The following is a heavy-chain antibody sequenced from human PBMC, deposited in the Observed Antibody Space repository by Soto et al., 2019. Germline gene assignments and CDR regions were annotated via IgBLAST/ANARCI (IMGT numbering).Heavy chain of an antibody. CDR1: GFTFSTYA. V-gene: IGHV3-23*01. CDR3: AKPVAVAGQVWYYYYGMDV. CDR2: ISGSGGST. J-gene: IGHJ6*02. D-gene: IGHD6-19*01. Sequence: GGSLRLSCAASGFTFSTYAMSWVRPAPGKGLEWVSGISGSGGSTYYADSVKGRFTISRDNSKNTLYLQMNSLRAEDTAVYYCAKPVAVAGQVWYYYYGMDVWGQGTTVTVSS.